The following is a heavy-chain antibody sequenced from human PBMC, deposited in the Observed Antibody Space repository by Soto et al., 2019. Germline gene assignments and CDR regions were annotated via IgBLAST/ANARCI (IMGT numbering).Heavy chain of an antibody. CDR2: ISYDGSNK. V-gene: IGHV3-30*18. J-gene: IGHJ4*02. D-gene: IGHD3-22*01. Sequence: GGSLRLSCAASGFTFSSYGMHWVRQAPGKGLEWVAVISYDGSNKYYADSVKGRFTISGDNSKNTLYLQMNSLRAEDTAVYYCAKDLGDYYDSSGYSGLDYWGQGTLVTVSS. CDR1: GFTFSSYG. CDR3: AKDLGDYYDSSGYSGLDY.